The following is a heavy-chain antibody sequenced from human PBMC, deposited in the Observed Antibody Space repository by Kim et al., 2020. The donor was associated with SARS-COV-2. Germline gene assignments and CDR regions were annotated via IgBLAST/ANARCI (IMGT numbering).Heavy chain of an antibody. Sequence: ASVKVSCKASGYTFTSYDINWVRQATGQRLEWMGWMNPNSGNTGYAQKFQGRVTMTRNTSISTAYMELSSLRSEDTAVYYCARGRGDYGDPRYYYGMDVWGQGTTVTVSS. CDR3: ARGRGDYGDPRYYYGMDV. D-gene: IGHD4-17*01. CDR1: GYTFTSYD. V-gene: IGHV1-8*01. J-gene: IGHJ6*02. CDR2: MNPNSGNT.